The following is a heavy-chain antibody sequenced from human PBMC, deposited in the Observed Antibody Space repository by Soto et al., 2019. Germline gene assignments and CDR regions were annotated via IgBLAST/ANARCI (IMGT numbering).Heavy chain of an antibody. V-gene: IGHV1-69*01. J-gene: IGHJ6*02. D-gene: IGHD2-2*01. CDR2: IIPIFGTA. CDR3: ARADCSSTSCPGYGMDV. CDR1: GGTFSSYA. Sequence: QVQLVQSGAEVKKPGSSVKVSCKASGGTFSSYAISWVRQAPGQGLEWMGGIIPIFGTANYAQKVQGRVTITADESTSTAYMELSSLRSEDTTVYYCARADCSSTSCPGYGMDVWGQGTTVTVSS.